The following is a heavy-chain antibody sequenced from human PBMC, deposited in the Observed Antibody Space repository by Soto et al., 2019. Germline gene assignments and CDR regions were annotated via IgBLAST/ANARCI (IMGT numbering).Heavy chain of an antibody. CDR2: MQPSTGRT. Sequence: ASVKVSCKASGYSFTNLDINWVRQTAGQGLEWMGWMQPSTGRTGYAQKFQGRVTMTRDTSINTAYMELTTLTSDDTAFYYCARGVSAGVDYWGQGTLVTVSS. CDR3: ARGVSAGVDY. J-gene: IGHJ4*02. V-gene: IGHV1-8*01. CDR1: GYSFTNLD. D-gene: IGHD1-26*01.